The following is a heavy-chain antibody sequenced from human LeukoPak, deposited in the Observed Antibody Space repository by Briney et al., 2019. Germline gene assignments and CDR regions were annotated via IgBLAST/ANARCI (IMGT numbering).Heavy chain of an antibody. CDR3: ARSVGSGSYVDY. J-gene: IGHJ4*02. CDR1: GFTFDDYA. V-gene: IGHV3-9*01. CDR2: ISWNSGSI. Sequence: GGSLRLSCAAYGFTFDDYAMQWVRQAPGRGLEWVSGISWNSGSIGYGDSVKGRFTISRDNAKKSLYLQMNSLRVEDTALYYCARSVGSGSYVDYWGQGTLVTVSS. D-gene: IGHD1-26*01.